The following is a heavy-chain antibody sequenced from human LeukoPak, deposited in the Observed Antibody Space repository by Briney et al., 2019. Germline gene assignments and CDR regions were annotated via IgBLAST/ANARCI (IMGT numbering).Heavy chain of an antibody. CDR3: ARVTIAVTGIGAFDI. V-gene: IGHV1-69*05. CDR1: VGTFSSYA. Sequence: SVKVSCKASVGTFSSYAISRVRQAPGQGLEWMGGIIPIFGTANYAQKFQGRVTITTDESTSKGYMELSSLRSEDTAVYYCARVTIAVTGIGAFDIWGQGTMVTVSS. CDR2: IIPIFGTA. D-gene: IGHD6-19*01. J-gene: IGHJ3*02.